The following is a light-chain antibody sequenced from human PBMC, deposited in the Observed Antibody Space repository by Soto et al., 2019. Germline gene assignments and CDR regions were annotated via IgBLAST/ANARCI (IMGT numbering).Light chain of an antibody. J-gene: IGLJ1*01. V-gene: IGLV1-40*01. Sequence: SVLTQPHSVSGAPGQRVTISCTGSSSNIGAGYDVHWYQQLPGTAPKLLIYGNSNRPSGVPDRFSGSKSGTSASLAITGLQAEDEADSYCQSYDSSLSGSKVFGTGTKLTVL. CDR3: QSYDSSLSGSKV. CDR2: GNS. CDR1: SSNIGAGYD.